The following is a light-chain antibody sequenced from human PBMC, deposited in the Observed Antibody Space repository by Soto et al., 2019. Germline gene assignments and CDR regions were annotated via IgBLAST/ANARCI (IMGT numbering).Light chain of an antibody. V-gene: IGKV3-20*01. CDR3: QQYGSSPGYT. J-gene: IGKJ2*01. CDR2: GAS. Sequence: EIVLTQSPGTLSLSPGERATLSCRASQSVSGSYLAWYQQKPGQAPRLLIYGASGRATGIPDRFSGSGSGTDFTLTISRLEPEDFAVYYCQQYGSSPGYTFGQGTKLEIK. CDR1: QSVSGSY.